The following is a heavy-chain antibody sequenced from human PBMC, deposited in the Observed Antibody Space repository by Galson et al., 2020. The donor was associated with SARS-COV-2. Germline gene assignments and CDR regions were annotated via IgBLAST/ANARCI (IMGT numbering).Heavy chain of an antibody. CDR1: GVTFDDYG. J-gene: IGHJ3*02. D-gene: IGHD2-2*01. V-gene: IGHV3-20*04. Sequence: GGSLRLSCAASGVTFDDYGMCWVRQVPGKGMEWVCGINKNGGSTNYADSVRGRFTISRDNAKNSLYLQMNSLRAEDTALYFCARGYLAGPFDIWAQGTMVTVSS. CDR3: ARGYLAGPFDI. CDR2: INKNGGST.